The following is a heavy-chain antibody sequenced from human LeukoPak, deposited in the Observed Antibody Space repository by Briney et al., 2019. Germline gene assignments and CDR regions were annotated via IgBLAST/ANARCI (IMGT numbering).Heavy chain of an antibody. D-gene: IGHD2-2*01. Sequence: GGSLRLSCAASGFIVSDFWMTWVRQAPGKGLEWVAIIKPDGSEKYYVDSVKGRFTFSRDNARNSLYLQMNSLRAEDTAVYYCARYSCSSSTCYLFDYRGQGTLVTVSS. V-gene: IGHV3-7*01. CDR2: IKPDGSEK. CDR1: GFIVSDFW. J-gene: IGHJ4*02. CDR3: ARYSCSSSTCYLFDY.